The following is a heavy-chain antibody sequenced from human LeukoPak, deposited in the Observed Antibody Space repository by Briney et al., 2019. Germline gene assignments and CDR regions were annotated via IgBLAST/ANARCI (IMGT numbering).Heavy chain of an antibody. J-gene: IGHJ4*02. D-gene: IGHD1-26*01. Sequence: SGTLSLTCTVSGYSINSGYYWGWIRQPPGKGLDWIGSVYHTGTTYYKPSLKSRVTISVDTSKNQVSLKLTSVTAADTAVYYCARVSGSYSWGQGSLVTVSS. V-gene: IGHV4-38-2*02. CDR3: ARVSGSYS. CDR2: VYHTGTT. CDR1: GYSINSGYY.